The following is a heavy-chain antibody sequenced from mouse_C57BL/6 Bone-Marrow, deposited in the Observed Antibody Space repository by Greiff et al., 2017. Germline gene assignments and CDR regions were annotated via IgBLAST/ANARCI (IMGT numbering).Heavy chain of an antibody. Sequence: EVQGVESGGDLVKPGGSLKLSCAASGFTFSSYGMSWVRQTPDKRLEWVATISSGGSYTYYPDSVKGRFTISRDNAKNTLYLQMSSLKSEDTAMYYCARVRDGYDYAMDYWGQGTSVTGSS. CDR1: GFTFSSYG. CDR3: ARVRDGYDYAMDY. V-gene: IGHV5-6*01. J-gene: IGHJ4*01. CDR2: ISSGGSYT. D-gene: IGHD2-2*01.